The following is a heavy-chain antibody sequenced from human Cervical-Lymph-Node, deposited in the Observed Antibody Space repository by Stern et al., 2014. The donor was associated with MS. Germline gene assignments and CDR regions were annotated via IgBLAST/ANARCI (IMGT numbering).Heavy chain of an antibody. Sequence: QLVQSGAEVKKPGSSVKVSCKASGGTFSNYAISWVRQAPGQGLEWMVCIIPIFVTANYAQTFQGRVTITADESTSTTCMEPSSLRSEDTAVYYCASLLGRIAVASVDYGGQGTLVTVSS. V-gene: IGHV1-69*01. CDR3: ASLLGRIAVASVDY. CDR2: IIPIFVTA. CDR1: GGTFSNYA. D-gene: IGHD6-19*01. J-gene: IGHJ4*02.